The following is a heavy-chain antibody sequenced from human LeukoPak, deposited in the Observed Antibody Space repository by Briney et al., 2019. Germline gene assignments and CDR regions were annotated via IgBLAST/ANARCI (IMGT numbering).Heavy chain of an antibody. V-gene: IGHV1-69*05. CDR1: GGTFSSYA. D-gene: IGHD4-11*01. J-gene: IGHJ6*03. Sequence: GASVKVSCKASGGTFSSYAISWVRQAPGQGLEWMGRIIPIFGTANYAQKFQGRVMITTDESTSTAYMELSSLRSEDTAVYYCAREYSNWGANYYYYYMDVWGKGTTVTVSS. CDR2: IIPIFGTA. CDR3: AREYSNWGANYYYYYMDV.